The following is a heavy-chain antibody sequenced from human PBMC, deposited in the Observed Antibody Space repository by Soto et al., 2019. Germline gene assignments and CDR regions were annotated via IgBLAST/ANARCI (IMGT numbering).Heavy chain of an antibody. CDR2: ISYDGSNK. CDR3: ARDTLVRYFDWLFSY. V-gene: IGHV3-30-3*01. CDR1: GFTFSSYA. Sequence: GGSLRLSCAASGFTFSSYAMHWVRQAPGKGLEWVAVISYDGSNKYYADSVKGRFTISRDNSKNTLYLQMNSLRAEDTAVYYCARDTLVRYFDWLFSYWGQGTLVTVSS. D-gene: IGHD3-9*01. J-gene: IGHJ4*02.